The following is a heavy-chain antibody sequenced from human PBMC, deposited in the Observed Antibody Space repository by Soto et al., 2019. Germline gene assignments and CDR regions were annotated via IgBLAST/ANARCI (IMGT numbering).Heavy chain of an antibody. J-gene: IGHJ4*02. CDR2: IYNSGST. V-gene: IGHV4-4*02. Sequence: QVQLQESGPGLVKPSGTLSLTCAVSGGSISSSNWWSWVRQPPGKGLEWIGEIYNSGSTHFNPSLKSRVSMSVDKSNNQFSLKLSSVTAADTAVYYCARVPQVGRSSGIDYWGQGTLVTVSS. CDR1: GGSISSSNW. D-gene: IGHD3-22*01. CDR3: ARVPQVGRSSGIDY.